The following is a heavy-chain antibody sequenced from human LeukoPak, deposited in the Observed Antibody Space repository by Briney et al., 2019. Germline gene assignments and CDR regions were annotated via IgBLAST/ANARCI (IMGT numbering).Heavy chain of an antibody. D-gene: IGHD5-24*01. J-gene: IGHJ4*02. V-gene: IGHV4-39*01. Sequence: PSETLSLTCTVSGGSITNASFYWGWIRQPPGKGLEWIASVYYAGTTHYNPSLESRVTISVDPSKNQFSLKLSSVTAADTAVYYCARSRDGYFYWGQGTPVTVSS. CDR3: ARSRDGYFY. CDR1: GGSITNASFY. CDR2: VYYAGTT.